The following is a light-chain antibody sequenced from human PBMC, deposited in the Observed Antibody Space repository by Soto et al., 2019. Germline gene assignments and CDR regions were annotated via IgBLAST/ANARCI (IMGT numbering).Light chain of an antibody. CDR3: HQYNSYPWT. J-gene: IGKJ1*01. Sequence: DIQMTQSPSTLSASVGDRVTITCRASQSISSWLAWYQQKPGKAPKLLIYDASSLESGVPSRFSGSGSGTEFTLTISSLQTDDFATDFCHQYNSYPWTFGQGTKVEIK. CDR2: DAS. V-gene: IGKV1-5*01. CDR1: QSISSW.